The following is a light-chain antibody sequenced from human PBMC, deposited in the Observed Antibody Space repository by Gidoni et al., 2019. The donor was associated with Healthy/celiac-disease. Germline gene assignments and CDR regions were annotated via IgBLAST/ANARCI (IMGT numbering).Light chain of an antibody. Sequence: EIVMTQSPATLSVSPGQRATHSCSASQSVSSNLAWYQQKPGQAPGLLIYGASTRATGIPARFSGSGSGTEFTLTISSLQSEDFAVYYCQQYNNWPPLTFGGGTKVEIK. J-gene: IGKJ4*01. CDR1: QSVSSN. CDR3: QQYNNWPPLT. V-gene: IGKV3-15*01. CDR2: GAS.